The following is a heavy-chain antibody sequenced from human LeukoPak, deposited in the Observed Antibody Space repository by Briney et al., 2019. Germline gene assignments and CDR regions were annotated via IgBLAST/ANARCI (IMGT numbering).Heavy chain of an antibody. J-gene: IGHJ4*02. D-gene: IGHD1-1*01. CDR2: INQDGSAK. Sequence: GGSLRLSCAASGFTFSSYWMSWVRQAPGKVLEWVANINQDGSAKHYVDSVKGRFTISRDNARNSLFLQMNSLRVEDTAVYYCAGDGPTTYYDYWGQGTLATVSS. CDR1: GFTFSSYW. CDR3: AGDGPTTYYDY. V-gene: IGHV3-7*01.